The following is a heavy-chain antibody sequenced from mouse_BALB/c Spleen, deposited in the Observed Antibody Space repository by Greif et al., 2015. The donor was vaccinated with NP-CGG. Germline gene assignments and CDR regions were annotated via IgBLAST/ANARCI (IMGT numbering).Heavy chain of an antibody. CDR1: GYTFTSYW. V-gene: IGHV1S127*01. CDR2: IDPSDSYT. CDR3: TREGITTVVPYYFDY. D-gene: IGHD1-1*01. Sequence: QVQLQQSGAELVKPGASVKMSCKASGYTFTSYWMHWVKQRPGQGLEWIGVIDPSDSYTSYNQKFKGKATLAVDTSSSTAYMQLSSLTSEDSAVYYCTREGITTVVPYYFDYWGQGTTLTVSS. J-gene: IGHJ2*01.